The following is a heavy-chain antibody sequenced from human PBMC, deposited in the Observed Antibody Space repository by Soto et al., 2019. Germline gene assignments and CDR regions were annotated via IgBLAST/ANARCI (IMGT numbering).Heavy chain of an antibody. CDR1: GFTFSSYA. V-gene: IGHV3-30*09. D-gene: IGHD3-22*01. CDR3: TTDSYITIVIVRFDY. CDR2: ISYDGSNK. J-gene: IGHJ4*01. Sequence: PGGSLRLSCAASGFTFSSYAMHWVRQAPGKGLEWVAVISYDGSNKYYADSVKGRFAISRDDSKNMVYLQMNSLKTEDTAVYYCTTDSYITIVIVRFDYWGHGTLVTVS.